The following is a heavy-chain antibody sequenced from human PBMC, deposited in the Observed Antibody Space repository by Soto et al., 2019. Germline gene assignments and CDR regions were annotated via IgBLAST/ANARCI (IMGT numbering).Heavy chain of an antibody. J-gene: IGHJ4*02. D-gene: IGHD1-7*01. CDR1: GLTFSDHY. Sequence: EVQLVESGGVLVQPGGSLRLSCVASGLTFSDHYMDWVRQAPGKGLEWVGRSRNKAKSYTTDYAAFVKGRFTISRDDSKSSVYLQMNSLETEDTAVYYCVRAARSGTTHFDYWGQGTLVTVSS. CDR2: SRNKAKSYTT. CDR3: VRAARSGTTHFDY. V-gene: IGHV3-72*01.